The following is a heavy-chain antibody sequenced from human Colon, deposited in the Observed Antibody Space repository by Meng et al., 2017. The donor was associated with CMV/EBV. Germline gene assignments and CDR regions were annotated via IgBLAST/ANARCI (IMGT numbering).Heavy chain of an antibody. CDR1: GFPFSDYW. D-gene: IGHD6-13*01. CDR3: ARRFEYSSSYGVDV. J-gene: IGHJ6*02. Sequence: GESLKISCAASGFPFSDYWMTWVRQAPGRGLEWVANINEDGSETTYVQSMKGRLTISRDNTKNALYLQMNSLRAEDTAVYYCARRFEYSSSYGVDVWGQGTTVTVSS. CDR2: INEDGSET. V-gene: IGHV3-7*01.